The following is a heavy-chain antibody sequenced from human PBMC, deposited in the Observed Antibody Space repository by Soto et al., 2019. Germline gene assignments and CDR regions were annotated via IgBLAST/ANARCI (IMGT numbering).Heavy chain of an antibody. CDR3: TRAQNIFDDFGVYFDY. CDR1: GLTLSDHY. Sequence: GGSLRLSCAASGLTLSDHYMDWVRQTPGKGLEWIGRSRNKVIGYTTEYAASVKGRFTISRDDSKSIAYLQMNSLKTEDTAVYYCTRAQNIFDDFGVYFDYWGQGTLVTVSS. D-gene: IGHD3-3*01. V-gene: IGHV3-72*01. CDR2: SRNKVIGYTT. J-gene: IGHJ4*02.